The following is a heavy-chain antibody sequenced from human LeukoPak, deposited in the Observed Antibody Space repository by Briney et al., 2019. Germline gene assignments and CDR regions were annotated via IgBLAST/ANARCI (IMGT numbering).Heavy chain of an antibody. CDR2: ISGSGRRT. CDR1: VLSLSSYA. V-gene: IGHV3-23*01. CDR3: AKGIAGHVAY. D-gene: IGHD2-15*01. J-gene: IGHJ4*02. Sequence: GGSVSLSRAACVLSLSSYAMSWVGQAPAKARECGSAISGSGRRTYYPDSVKRRFTISRDNSQITLHLQMNSLRAEDTAVYLCAKGIAGHVAYWGQGTLVTVSS.